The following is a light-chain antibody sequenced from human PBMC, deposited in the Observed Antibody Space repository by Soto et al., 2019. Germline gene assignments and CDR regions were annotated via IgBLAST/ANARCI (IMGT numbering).Light chain of an antibody. CDR3: ESWDDSLNGVL. J-gene: IGLJ2*01. Sequence: QSVLTQPPSASGTPGQRVTISCSGSSSNIGGNTVNWYQQLPGTAPKLLIYGNDQRPSGVPDRFSGSKSGTSASLAISGLQSEDEADYYCESWDDSLNGVLFGGGTKLTVL. CDR2: GND. V-gene: IGLV1-44*01. CDR1: SSNIGGNT.